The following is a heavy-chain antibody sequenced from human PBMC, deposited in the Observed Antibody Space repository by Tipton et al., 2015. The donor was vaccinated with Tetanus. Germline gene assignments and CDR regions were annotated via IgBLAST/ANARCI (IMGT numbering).Heavy chain of an antibody. CDR3: ARIHDFLSGHFDF. J-gene: IGHJ4*02. CDR2: IDHSGNT. D-gene: IGHD3-3*01. V-gene: IGHV4-59*11. Sequence: TLSLTCTVSGGSLSSLLWTWTRLSPGKGLEWIGYIDHSGNTNYNPSLRSRVTMSLDTPKNQFSLKVTSVTAADTAVYYCARIHDFLSGHFDFWGQGTLVAVSS. CDR1: GGSLSSLL.